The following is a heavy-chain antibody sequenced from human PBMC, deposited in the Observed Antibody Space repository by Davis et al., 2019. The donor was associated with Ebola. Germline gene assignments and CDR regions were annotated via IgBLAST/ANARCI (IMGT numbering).Heavy chain of an antibody. J-gene: IGHJ2*01. CDR2: INPNTGDT. V-gene: IGHV1-2*02. CDR3: ARQIRRDFDL. CDR1: GYTFTSYG. Sequence: ASVKVSCKASGYTFTSYGISWVRQAPGQGLEWMGWINPNTGDTKYAQNFQGRITVTRDTSINTAYVELSRLTSDDTAVFYCARQIRRDFDLWGRGTLVTVSS.